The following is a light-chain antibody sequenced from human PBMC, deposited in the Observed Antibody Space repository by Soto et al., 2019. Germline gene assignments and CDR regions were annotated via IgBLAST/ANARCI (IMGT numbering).Light chain of an antibody. V-gene: IGKV3-11*01. CDR2: DAS. CDR3: QQRTNLLT. J-gene: IGKJ3*01. Sequence: EIVLTQSPATLSLSPGERVTLSCRASQNVSTYFAWYQQKPGQAPRLLIYDASDRATGIPARFSGSGSGTDFTLTISSPEPEVSAVYYCQQRTNLLTFGPGTKVDIK. CDR1: QNVSTY.